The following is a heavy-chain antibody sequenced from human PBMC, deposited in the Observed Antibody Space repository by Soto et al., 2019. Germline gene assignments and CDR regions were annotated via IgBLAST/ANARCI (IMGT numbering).Heavy chain of an antibody. J-gene: IGHJ4*02. CDR3: TTEKGY. V-gene: IGHV3-15*07. CDR2: IRSKTDGGTP. Sequence: EVQLVESGGGLVKPGESLRLSCAASGFTFTNAWMNWVRQAPGKGLEWVGGIRSKTDGGTPDYAAPGKGRFTISRDDSKNTLYVQMNSLKTEDTAIYYCTTEKGYWGQGTLVTVSS. CDR1: GFTFTNAW.